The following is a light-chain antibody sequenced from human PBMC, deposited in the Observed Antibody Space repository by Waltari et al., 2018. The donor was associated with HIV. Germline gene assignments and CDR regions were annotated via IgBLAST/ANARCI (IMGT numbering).Light chain of an antibody. CDR1: SSDVGSPTY. CDR3: SSSAGGDTLV. V-gene: IGLV2-8*01. Sequence: QSALTKPPSASGFLGQPATIPCLGPSSDVGSPTYVAWYQQSQGKAPKLLIYEITKRPSGVPDRFSASTSGNTASLTVSGLQAEDEADYYCSSSAGGDTLVFGGGTKLTVL. J-gene: IGLJ3*02. CDR2: EIT.